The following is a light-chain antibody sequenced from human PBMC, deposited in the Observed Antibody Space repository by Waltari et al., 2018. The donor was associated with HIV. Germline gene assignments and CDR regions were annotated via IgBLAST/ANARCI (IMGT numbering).Light chain of an antibody. CDR2: GFN. J-gene: IGLJ3*02. CDR1: SLYIGLSGF. CDR3: TSHTLTHILL. Sequence: QSALTQPASMSGSPGPSLTIPCTPSSLYIGLSGFIFWYQHLPNTPPRPLLFWANHHPNTAPQLIMYGFNRRPPGVYSRCSASKSADMASLTISGLQPEDEADYYCTSHTLTHILLFGGGTRLTVL. V-gene: IGLV2-14*01.